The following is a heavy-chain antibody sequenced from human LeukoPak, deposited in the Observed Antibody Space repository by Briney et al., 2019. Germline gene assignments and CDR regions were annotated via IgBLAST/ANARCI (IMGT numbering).Heavy chain of an antibody. V-gene: IGHV3-23*01. CDR3: AKDDHGGSGWRDYFDY. J-gene: IGHJ4*02. D-gene: IGHD6-19*01. Sequence: PGGSLRLSCAASGFIFSSYAMSWVRQSPGKGLECVSTISGSGGSTYYADSVKGRFTISRDNSKNTLYLKMNSLRAEDTAVYYCAKDDHGGSGWRDYFDYWGQGNLVTVSS. CDR2: ISGSGGST. CDR1: GFIFSSYA.